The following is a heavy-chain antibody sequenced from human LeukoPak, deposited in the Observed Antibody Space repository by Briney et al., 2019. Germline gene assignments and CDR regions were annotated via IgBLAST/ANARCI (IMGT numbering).Heavy chain of an antibody. D-gene: IGHD3-22*01. CDR3: ARGRLYYDSSGQDY. V-gene: IGHV3-48*03. J-gene: IGHJ4*02. CDR2: ISSSGSTI. CDR1: GFTFSSYE. Sequence: GGSLRLSCAASGFTFSSYEMNWVRQAPGKGLEWVSYISSSGSTIYYADSVKGRFTISRDNAKNSLYLQMNSLRAEDTAVYYCARGRLYYDSSGQDYWGQGTLVTVSS.